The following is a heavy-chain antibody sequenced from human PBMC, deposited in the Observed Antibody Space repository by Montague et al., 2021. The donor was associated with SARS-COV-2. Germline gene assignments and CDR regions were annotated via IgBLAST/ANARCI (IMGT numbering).Heavy chain of an antibody. D-gene: IGHD2-2*01. CDR2: IYYSGST. CDR1: GGSISSGGYY. CDR3: AREKRHYCSSTSCYDNYYYYYGMDV. Sequence: TLSLTCTVSGGSISSGGYYWSWIRRPPGKGLEWIGYIYYSGSTYYNPSLKSRVTISVDTSKNQFSLKLSSVTAADTAVYYCAREKRHYCSSTSCYDNYYYYYGMDVWGQGTTVTVSS. V-gene: IGHV4-31*03. J-gene: IGHJ6*02.